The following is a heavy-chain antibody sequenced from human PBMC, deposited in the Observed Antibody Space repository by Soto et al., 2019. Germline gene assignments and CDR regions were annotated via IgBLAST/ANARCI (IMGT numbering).Heavy chain of an antibody. J-gene: IGHJ6*02. CDR3: GRGPSPRAPAGGTPYYYAMDV. V-gene: IGHV1-8*02. CDR1: GYDFTAYD. CDR2: MNPINGAT. D-gene: IGHD6-13*01. Sequence: GASVKVSCKTSGYDFTAYDINWVRQAYGQGLEWMGWMNPINGATGSARRFQGRVSMTRNTATGTAYLELTSLRSDDTGVYYCGRGPSPRAPAGGTPYYYAMDVWGQGTTVTVSS.